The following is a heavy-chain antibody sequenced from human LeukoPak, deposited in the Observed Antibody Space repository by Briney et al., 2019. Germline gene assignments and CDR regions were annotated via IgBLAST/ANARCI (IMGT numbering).Heavy chain of an antibody. D-gene: IGHD6-19*01. CDR3: AKSRSGWYLFDY. J-gene: IGHJ4*02. Sequence: GGSLRLSCAASGFTFSSYAMSWVRQAPGKGLEWVSAISGSGDSTYYADSGKGRFTISRDNSKNTLYLQMNSLRAEDTAVYHCAKSRSGWYLFDYWGQGTLVTVSS. CDR2: ISGSGDST. V-gene: IGHV3-23*01. CDR1: GFTFSSYA.